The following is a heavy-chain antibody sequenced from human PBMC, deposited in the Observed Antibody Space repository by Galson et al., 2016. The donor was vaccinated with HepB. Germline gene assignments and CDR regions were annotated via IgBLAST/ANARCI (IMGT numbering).Heavy chain of an antibody. CDR2: IYPGGSDT. V-gene: IGHV5-51*01. D-gene: IGHD6-19*01. J-gene: IGHJ6*02. Sequence: QSGAEVKKPGESLKISCKAFGYTFTNRWIGWGRQMPGKGLEWMGIIYPGGSDTTYSSSFQSQVTISADKSINTAYLQWSSLKASDTAMYYCAIMGSRGWYQYYYGMDTWGQGTTVTVSS. CDR1: GYTFTNRW. CDR3: AIMGSRGWYQYYYGMDT.